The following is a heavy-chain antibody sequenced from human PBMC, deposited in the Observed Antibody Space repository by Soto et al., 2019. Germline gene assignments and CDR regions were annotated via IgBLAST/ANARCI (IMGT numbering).Heavy chain of an antibody. Sequence: ASVKVSCKASGYTFTGYYMHWVRQAPGQGLEWMGWINPNSGGTNYAQKFQGWVTMTRDTSISTAYMELSRLRSDDTAVYYCARDKGPNYYDILTQAPEGSFDIWGQGTMVTVSS. CDR2: INPNSGGT. CDR3: ARDKGPNYYDILTQAPEGSFDI. V-gene: IGHV1-2*04. D-gene: IGHD3-9*01. CDR1: GYTFTGYY. J-gene: IGHJ3*02.